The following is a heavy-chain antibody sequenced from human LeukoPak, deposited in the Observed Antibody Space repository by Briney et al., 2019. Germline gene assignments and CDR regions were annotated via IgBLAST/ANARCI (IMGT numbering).Heavy chain of an antibody. CDR1: GFTFDDYG. CDR2: INWNGRST. Sequence: PGGSLRLSCAACGFTFDDYGMSWVRQAPGKGLEWVSGINWNGRSTGYADSVKGRCTISRDNAKNSLYLQMNSLRAEDTALYYCARDYPHYYGSGVDAFDIWGQGTMVTVSS. D-gene: IGHD3-10*01. J-gene: IGHJ3*02. V-gene: IGHV3-20*04. CDR3: ARDYPHYYGSGVDAFDI.